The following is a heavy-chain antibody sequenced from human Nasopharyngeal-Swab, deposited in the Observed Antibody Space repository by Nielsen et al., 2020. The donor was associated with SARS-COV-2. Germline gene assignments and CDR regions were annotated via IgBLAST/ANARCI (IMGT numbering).Heavy chain of an antibody. J-gene: IGHJ4*02. CDR2: IYYNGNT. D-gene: IGHD6-13*01. V-gene: IGHV4-39*01. CDR1: GDSIADSTVY. Sequence: SETLSLTCTVSGDSIADSTVYWGWIRQPPGKGLERIGNIYYNGNTYQNPSLKSRLTISVDKSKNQLSLQLSSVTAADTAVYYCVRSSSWYYFDYWAQGTQVTVSS. CDR3: VRSSSWYYFDY.